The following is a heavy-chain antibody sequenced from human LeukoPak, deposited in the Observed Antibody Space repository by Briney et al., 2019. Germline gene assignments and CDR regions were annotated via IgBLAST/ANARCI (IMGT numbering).Heavy chain of an antibody. D-gene: IGHD6-19*01. CDR3: ASGGVAVAGSAIDY. CDR1: GYIFTDYY. CDR2: INPNNGGT. Sequence: GASVKVSCKASGYIFTDYYMHWVRQAPGQGLEWMGWINPNNGGTNYAQKFQGRVAMTRDTSISTAYMELSSLTSDDTAVYYCASGGVAVAGSAIDYWGQGTLVTVSS. J-gene: IGHJ4*02. V-gene: IGHV1-2*02.